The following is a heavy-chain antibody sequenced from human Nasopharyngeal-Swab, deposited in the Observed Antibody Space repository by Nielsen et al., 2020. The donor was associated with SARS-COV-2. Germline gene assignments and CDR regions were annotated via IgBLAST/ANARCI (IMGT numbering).Heavy chain of an antibody. CDR3: ARDPNFDPSGNMDV. Sequence: GGSLRLSCAASGFTFSSYGMHWVRQAPGKGLEWVAVIWYDGSNKCYADSVKGRFTISRDNSKNTLYLQMNSLRAEDTAVYYCARDPNFDPSGNMDVWGKGTTVTVSS. J-gene: IGHJ6*03. V-gene: IGHV3-33*01. CDR1: GFTFSSYG. D-gene: IGHD3-9*01. CDR2: IWYDGSNK.